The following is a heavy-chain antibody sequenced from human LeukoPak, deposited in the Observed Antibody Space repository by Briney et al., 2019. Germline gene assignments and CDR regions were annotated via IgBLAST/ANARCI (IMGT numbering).Heavy chain of an antibody. CDR3: ATLPHLPGVIGMGRTLDY. CDR1: GGSFSCYY. V-gene: IGHV4-34*01. CDR2: INHSAST. Sequence: SETLSLTCAVYGGSFSCYYWSWISQPPGKGLEWIREINHSASTNSNPSLKSRVNISVDTSKNQFSLKLSSATAADTAVYCCATLPHLPGVIGMGRTLDYWGQGTLVTVSS. J-gene: IGHJ4*02. D-gene: IGHD3-22*01.